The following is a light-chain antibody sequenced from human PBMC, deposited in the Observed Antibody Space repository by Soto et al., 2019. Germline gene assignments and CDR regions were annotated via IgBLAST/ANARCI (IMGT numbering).Light chain of an antibody. Sequence: DIQMTQSPSSLSASVGDRVTITCRASQSISSYLNWYQQKPGKAPKLLIYAASSLQSGVPSRFSGSGSGTDFTLTISSLQPEDFSTYYWQQSYSTPGVFGPGTKVDIK. CDR2: AAS. CDR1: QSISSY. V-gene: IGKV1-39*01. J-gene: IGKJ3*01. CDR3: QQSYSTPGV.